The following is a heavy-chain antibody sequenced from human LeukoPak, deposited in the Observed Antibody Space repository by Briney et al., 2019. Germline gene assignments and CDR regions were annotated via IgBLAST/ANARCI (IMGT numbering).Heavy chain of an antibody. V-gene: IGHV3-74*01. J-gene: IGHJ5*02. Sequence: GGSLRLSCAASGFTFSSYWMHWVRQAPGKGLVWVSRINSDGSSTSYADSVKGRFTISKDNAKNTLYLQMNSLRAEDTAVYYCARVLSEYYDFWSLDPWGQGTLVTVSS. CDR3: ARVLSEYYDFWSLDP. CDR2: INSDGSST. CDR1: GFTFSSYW. D-gene: IGHD3-3*01.